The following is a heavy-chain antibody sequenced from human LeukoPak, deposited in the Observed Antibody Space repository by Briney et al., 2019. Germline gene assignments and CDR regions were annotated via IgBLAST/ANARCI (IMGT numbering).Heavy chain of an antibody. Sequence: SETLSLTCTVSGGSISSGSYYWSWIRQPAGKGLEWIGRIYTSGSTNYNPSLKSRVTISVDTSKNQFSLKLSSVTAADTAVYYCARGSIPEPYYDFWTPEYYFGYWGQGTLVTVSS. D-gene: IGHD3-3*01. J-gene: IGHJ4*02. CDR2: IYTSGST. CDR3: ARGSIPEPYYDFWTPEYYFGY. CDR1: GGSISSGSYY. V-gene: IGHV4-61*02.